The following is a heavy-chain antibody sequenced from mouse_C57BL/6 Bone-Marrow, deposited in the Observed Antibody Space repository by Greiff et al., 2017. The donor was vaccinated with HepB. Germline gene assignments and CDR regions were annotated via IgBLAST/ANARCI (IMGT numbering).Heavy chain of an antibody. Sequence: QVQLQQPGAELVKPGASVKLSCKASGYTFTSYWMHWVKQRPGQGLEWIGMIHPNSGSTNYNEKFKSKATLTVDKSSSTAYMQLSSLTSEDSAVYYCARRDLYSNYVYFDYWGQGTTRTVSS. D-gene: IGHD2-5*01. CDR3: ARRDLYSNYVYFDY. V-gene: IGHV1-64*01. J-gene: IGHJ2*01. CDR2: IHPNSGST. CDR1: GYTFTSYW.